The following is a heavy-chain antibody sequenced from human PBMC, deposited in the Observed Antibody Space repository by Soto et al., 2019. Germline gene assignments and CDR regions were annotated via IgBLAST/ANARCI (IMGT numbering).Heavy chain of an antibody. Sequence: QVQLVQSGAEVKKPGSSVKVSCKASGGTFSSYTISWVRQAPGQGLEWMGRIIPILGIANYAQKFQGRVTITAXXSXSXXDMELSSLRSEDTAVYYCARGYLDYYYDSSGYFDYWGQGTLVTVSS. CDR1: GGTFSSYT. CDR2: IIPILGIA. J-gene: IGHJ4*02. D-gene: IGHD3-22*01. V-gene: IGHV1-69*02. CDR3: ARGYLDYYYDSSGYFDY.